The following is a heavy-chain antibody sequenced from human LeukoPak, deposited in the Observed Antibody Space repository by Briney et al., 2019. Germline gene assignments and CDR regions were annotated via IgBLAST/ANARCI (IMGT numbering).Heavy chain of an antibody. CDR2: ISSRGTTT. CDR1: GFTFRDYY. V-gene: IGHV3-11*01. D-gene: IGHD2-2*01. CDR3: ARDRGSNNYFDQ. J-gene: IGHJ4*02. Sequence: PGGSLRLSCLASGFTFRDYYMTWIRQAPGKGLEWISFISSRGTTTDYADSVKGRFTISRDNANSSLFLQMNSLRAEDTALYYCARDRGSNNYFDQWGQGTLVTVSS.